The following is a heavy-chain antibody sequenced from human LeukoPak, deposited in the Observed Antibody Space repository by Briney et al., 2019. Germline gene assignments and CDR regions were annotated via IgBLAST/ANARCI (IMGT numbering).Heavy chain of an antibody. J-gene: IGHJ4*02. CDR3: ATGYY. CDR2: IYSGGTT. D-gene: IGHD1-14*01. V-gene: IGHV3-66*01. CDR1: GFTVSSNY. Sequence: GGSLRLSCAASGFTVSSNYLSWVRQAPGKGLEWVSVIYSGGTTYYAESVKGRFTISRDNSKNMLYLQMNSLGAEATAVYYCATGYYWGQGTLVTVSS.